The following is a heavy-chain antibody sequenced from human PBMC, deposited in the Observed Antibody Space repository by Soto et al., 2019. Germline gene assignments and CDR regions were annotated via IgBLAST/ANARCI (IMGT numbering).Heavy chain of an antibody. Sequence: WGSLRLSCAASGFTFSSYAMYWVRQAPGKGLEWVAVISYDGSKKYYADSVKGRFTISRDNSKNTVYLQMNSLRAEDTAAYYCARGPSSLTRFDYWGQGTLVTVSS. CDR3: ARGPSSLTRFDY. J-gene: IGHJ4*02. CDR2: ISYDGSKK. V-gene: IGHV3-30-3*01. CDR1: GFTFSSYA. D-gene: IGHD2-2*01.